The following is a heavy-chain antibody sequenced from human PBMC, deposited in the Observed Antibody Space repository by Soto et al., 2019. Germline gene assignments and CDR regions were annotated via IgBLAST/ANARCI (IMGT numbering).Heavy chain of an antibody. CDR2: IHYSGST. CDR3: ARGGIQLSYAFDY. CDR1: GGSVSSTSYY. V-gene: IGHV4-61*01. J-gene: IGHJ4*02. D-gene: IGHD5-18*01. Sequence: PSETLSLTCTVSGGSVSSTSYYWTWIRQPPGKGLEWIGYIHYSGSTNYNPSLQSRVTISVNTSKNHFSLELTSVTAADTAVYYCARGGIQLSYAFDYWGQGILVSVSS.